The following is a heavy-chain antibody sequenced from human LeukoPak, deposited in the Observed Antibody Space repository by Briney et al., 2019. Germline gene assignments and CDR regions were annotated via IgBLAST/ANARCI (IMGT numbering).Heavy chain of an antibody. CDR1: GFTFSDHY. CDR3: TVSPETPLGC. D-gene: IGHD3-10*01. Sequence: GGSLRLSCVASGFTFSDHYMDWVRQAPGKGLEWVGRSRSRAHTYTTEYAASVKGRFTVSRDESKNSLYLQMNSLKTEDTAVYYCTVSPETPLGCWGQGTLVTVSS. V-gene: IGHV3-72*01. J-gene: IGHJ4*02. CDR2: SRSRAHTYTT.